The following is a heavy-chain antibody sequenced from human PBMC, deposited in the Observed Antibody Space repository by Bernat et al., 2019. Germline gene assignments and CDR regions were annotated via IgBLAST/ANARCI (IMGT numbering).Heavy chain of an antibody. Sequence: VQLVESGGGLVQPGGSLRLSCAASGFTFSSYAMHWVRQAPGKGLEWVAVISYDGSNEYYADSVKGRFTISRDNSKNTLFLQMNSLRAEDTAVYFCARSGGSSDDYWGQGTLVTVSS. CDR1: GFTFSSYA. J-gene: IGHJ4*02. CDR2: ISYDGSNE. CDR3: ARSGGSSDDY. D-gene: IGHD6-6*01. V-gene: IGHV3-30-3*01.